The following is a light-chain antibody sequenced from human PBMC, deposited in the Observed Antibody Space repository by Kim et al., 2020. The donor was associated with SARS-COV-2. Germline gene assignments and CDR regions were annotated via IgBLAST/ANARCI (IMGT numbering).Light chain of an antibody. V-gene: IGLV2-14*01. CDR1: SSDVGGYNY. Sequence: QSALTQPASVSGSPGQSITISCTGTSSDVGGYNYVSWYQQHPGKAPKLMIYDVSKRPSGVPNRFSGSKSGNTASLTISGLQAEDEADYYCSSYTSSSRGVFGTGTKVTVL. CDR3: SSYTSSSRGV. J-gene: IGLJ1*01. CDR2: DVS.